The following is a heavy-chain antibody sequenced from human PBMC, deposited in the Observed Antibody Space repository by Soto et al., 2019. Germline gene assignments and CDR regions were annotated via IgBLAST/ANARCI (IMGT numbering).Heavy chain of an antibody. D-gene: IGHD2-15*01. CDR2: IIPVFGTT. CDR3: GRYCSGGSCHTLDYYGMDV. V-gene: IGHV1-69*13. CDR1: GGTFRNYG. Sequence: SVKVSCKASGGTFRNYGIGWVRQAPGQGLEWMGGIIPVFGTTNYAQKFQGRVTITADEPTSTAYIEVSSLRSEDTAMFYCGRYCSGGSCHTLDYYGMDVWGQGTTVTVSS. J-gene: IGHJ6*02.